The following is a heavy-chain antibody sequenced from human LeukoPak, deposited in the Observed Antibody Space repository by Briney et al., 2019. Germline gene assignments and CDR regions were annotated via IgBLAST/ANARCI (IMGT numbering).Heavy chain of an antibody. CDR2: IYRTGIT. Sequence: SETLSLTCAVSGGSINSETYYWAWIRQNPGKDLEWIGYIYRTGITYPNPSLKSRVSMSIDTSKNQFSLKLTSVTAADTAVYFCVRASWTDFFLDYWGQGTLVTVSS. V-gene: IGHV4-31*11. J-gene: IGHJ4*02. CDR1: GGSINSETYY. CDR3: VRASWTDFFLDY. D-gene: IGHD3-3*01.